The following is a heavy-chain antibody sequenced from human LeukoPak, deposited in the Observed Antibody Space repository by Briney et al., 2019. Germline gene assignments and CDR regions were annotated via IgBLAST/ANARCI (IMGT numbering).Heavy chain of an antibody. CDR2: ISYGGRT. V-gene: IGHV4-39*07. CDR3: ARARYNYQCDY. Sequence: SETLSLTCTVSGGSISSSNNYWGWIRQPPGRGLEWIGSISYGGRTYYNPSLKSRVTISVDTSKNHFSLRLSSVTAADTAVYYCARARYNYQCDYWGQGTLVTVSS. D-gene: IGHD5-24*01. CDR1: GGSISSSNNY. J-gene: IGHJ4*02.